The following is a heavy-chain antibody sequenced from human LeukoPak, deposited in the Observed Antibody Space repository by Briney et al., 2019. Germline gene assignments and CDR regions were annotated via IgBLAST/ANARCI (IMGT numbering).Heavy chain of an antibody. CDR3: ARVPYSSSSRAYWFDP. CDR1: GGSISSYY. J-gene: IGHJ5*02. D-gene: IGHD6-6*01. Sequence: PSETLSLTCTVSGGSISSYYWSWIRQPPGKGLEWIGYIYYSGSTNYNPSLKSRVTISVDTSKNQFSLKLSSVTAADTAVYYCARVPYSSSSRAYWFDPWGQGTLVTVSS. V-gene: IGHV4-59*01. CDR2: IYYSGST.